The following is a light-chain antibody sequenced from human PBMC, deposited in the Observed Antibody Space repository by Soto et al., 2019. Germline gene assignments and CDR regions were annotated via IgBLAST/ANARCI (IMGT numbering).Light chain of an antibody. V-gene: IGKV3-15*01. CDR3: HQYNSWPRGT. Sequence: EIVLTQSPATLSLSPGESATISCRATESISTDLAWYQQKPGQAPRLLLYGASTRATGIPVRFRGSGSGTEFTLTISSLQSEDSAVYYCHQYNSWPRGTFGPGTKVEIK. J-gene: IGKJ3*01. CDR2: GAS. CDR1: ESISTD.